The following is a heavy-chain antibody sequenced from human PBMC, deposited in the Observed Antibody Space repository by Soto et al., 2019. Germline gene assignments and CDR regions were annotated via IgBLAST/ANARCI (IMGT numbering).Heavy chain of an antibody. V-gene: IGHV3-23*01. CDR3: ASYYYDSSGYYHYFDS. D-gene: IGHD3-22*01. J-gene: IGHJ4*02. Sequence: GVSLRLSCAASGFTFSTYGMSWVRQAPGKGLEWVSAISGSGGSTYYADSVKGRITISRDNSKNTLYLQMNSLRAEDTASYYCASYYYDSSGYYHYFDSWGQGTLVTVSS. CDR2: ISGSGGST. CDR1: GFTFSTYG.